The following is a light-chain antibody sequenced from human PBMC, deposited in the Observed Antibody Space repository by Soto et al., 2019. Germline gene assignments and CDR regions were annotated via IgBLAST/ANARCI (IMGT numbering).Light chain of an antibody. V-gene: IGLV2-14*01. Sequence: QSVLTQPASVSGSPGQSITISCTGTSSDVGGYNYVSWFQQHPGKAPKLKIYEVSNRPSGVSNRFSGSKSGNTASLTISELQAEDEADYYCTSFTTISTGVFGGGTKVTVL. CDR1: SSDVGGYNY. CDR3: TSFTTISTGV. J-gene: IGLJ3*02. CDR2: EVS.